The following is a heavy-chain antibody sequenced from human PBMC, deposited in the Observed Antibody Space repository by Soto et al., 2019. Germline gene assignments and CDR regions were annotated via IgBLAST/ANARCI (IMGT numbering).Heavy chain of an antibody. CDR3: ARDLGTTNYYFDY. CDR1: GFTFSNYG. CDR2: IWYDGSIT. J-gene: IGHJ4*02. D-gene: IGHD1-26*01. V-gene: IGHV3-33*01. Sequence: PGGSLRLSCVTSGFTFSNYGFHWVRQAPGKGLEWVAVIWYDGSITYYADSVKGRFTISRDQSKNTLYLQMNSLRAEDTAVYSCARDLGTTNYYFDYWGQGTLVTV.